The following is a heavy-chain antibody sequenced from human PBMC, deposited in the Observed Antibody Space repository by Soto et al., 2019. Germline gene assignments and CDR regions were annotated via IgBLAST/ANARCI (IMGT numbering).Heavy chain of an antibody. D-gene: IGHD2-2*01. J-gene: IGHJ4*02. CDR1: GASISNDNW. Sequence: SETLSLTCAVSGASISNDNWWSWVRQSPGKGLEWIGEIHHIGRVNYNPSLRSRVTISVDKSTNQLSLELRSLTAADTAVYYCTKNSFYALDYWGQGTQVTVSS. CDR3: TKNSFYALDY. V-gene: IGHV4-4*02. CDR2: IHHIGRV.